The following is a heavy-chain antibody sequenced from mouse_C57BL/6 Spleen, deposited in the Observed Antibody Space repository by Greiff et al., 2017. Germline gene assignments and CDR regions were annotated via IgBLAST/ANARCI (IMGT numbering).Heavy chain of an antibody. Sequence: QVQLQQPGAELVRPGTSVKLSCKASGYTFTSYWMHWVKQRPGQGLEWIGVIDPSDSYTNYTQKFKGKATLTVDTSSSTAYMQLSSLTSEDSAVYDCESYGSSTWFAYWGQGTLVTVAA. V-gene: IGHV1-59*01. CDR2: IDPSDSYT. CDR3: ESYGSSTWFAY. CDR1: GYTFTSYW. J-gene: IGHJ3*01. D-gene: IGHD1-1*01.